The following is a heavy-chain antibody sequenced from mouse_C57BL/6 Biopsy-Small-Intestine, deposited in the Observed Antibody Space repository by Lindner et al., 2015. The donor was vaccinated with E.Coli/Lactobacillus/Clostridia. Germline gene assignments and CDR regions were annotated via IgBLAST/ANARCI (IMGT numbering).Heavy chain of an antibody. Sequence: VQLQESGPELVKPGASVKISCKASGYAFSSSWMNWVKQRPGKGLEWIGRIYPGDGDTNYNGKFKGKATLTADKSSSTAYMQPSSLTSEDSAVYFCARSPDGPEAMDYWGQGTSVTVSS. CDR1: GYAFSSSW. D-gene: IGHD2-3*01. J-gene: IGHJ4*01. V-gene: IGHV1-82*01. CDR3: ARSPDGPEAMDY. CDR2: IYPGDGDT.